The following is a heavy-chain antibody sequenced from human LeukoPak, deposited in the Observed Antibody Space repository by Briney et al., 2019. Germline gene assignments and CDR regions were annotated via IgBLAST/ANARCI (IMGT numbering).Heavy chain of an antibody. CDR3: ARGIAVAGPPFDY. D-gene: IGHD6-19*01. V-gene: IGHV3-30-3*01. CDR1: GFTFSSYA. CDR2: ISYDGSNK. J-gene: IGHJ4*02. Sequence: GSLRLSCAASGFTFSSYAMRWVRQAPGKGLEWVAVISYDGSNKYYADSVKGRFTISRDNSKNTLYLQMNSLRAEDTAVYYCARGIAVAGPPFDYWGQGTLVTVSS.